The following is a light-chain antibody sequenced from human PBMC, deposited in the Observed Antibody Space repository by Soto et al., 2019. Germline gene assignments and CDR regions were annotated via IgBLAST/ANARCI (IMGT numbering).Light chain of an antibody. Sequence: IVLTQSPGTLSLSPGERATLSCRASEKVASNYLAWYQQKPGQAPRLLIFDASSRATDIPDRFSGSGSGTSFTLIISRLEPDDFAVEHCQQYAISPWTFGQGTKVEVK. CDR2: DAS. J-gene: IGKJ1*01. CDR1: EKVASNY. V-gene: IGKV3-20*01. CDR3: QQYAISPWT.